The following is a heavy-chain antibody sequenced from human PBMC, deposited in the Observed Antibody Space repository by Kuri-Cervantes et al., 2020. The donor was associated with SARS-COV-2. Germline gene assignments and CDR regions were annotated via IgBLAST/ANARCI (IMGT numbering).Heavy chain of an antibody. Sequence: GGSLRLSCAASGFSFSGYAMSWVRQAPGKGLERVSAISAGGDTVLYADSVRGRFTISRDNSKNTLYLQTNSLRAEDTAIYYCAKVILNSDSSTLGRFDFWGLGILVTVSS. V-gene: IGHV3-23*01. CDR3: AKVILNSDSSTLGRFDF. J-gene: IGHJ4*02. CDR1: GFSFSGYA. CDR2: ISAGGDTV. D-gene: IGHD6-13*01.